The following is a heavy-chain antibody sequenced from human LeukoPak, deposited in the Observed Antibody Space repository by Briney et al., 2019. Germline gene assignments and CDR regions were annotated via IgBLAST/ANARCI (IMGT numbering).Heavy chain of an antibody. D-gene: IGHD3-16*01. Sequence: ASVKVSCKASGGTFSSYAISWVRQAPGQGLEWMGGIIPIFGTANYAQKFQGRVTITADESTSTAYMELSGLRSEDTAVYYCARDYGGSNGWFDPWGQGTLVTVSS. CDR2: IIPIFGTA. V-gene: IGHV1-69*13. J-gene: IGHJ5*02. CDR3: ARDYGGSNGWFDP. CDR1: GGTFSSYA.